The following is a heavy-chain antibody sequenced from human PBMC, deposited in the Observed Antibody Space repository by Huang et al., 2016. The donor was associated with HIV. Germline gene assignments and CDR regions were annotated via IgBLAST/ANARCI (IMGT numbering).Heavy chain of an antibody. V-gene: IGHV3-74*01. J-gene: IGHJ4*02. CDR2: INSEGSST. CDR1: GFSISSYW. CDR3: ARDPRIQSWLNFFDY. D-gene: IGHD3-22*01. Sequence: EVQLVESAGGLVQPGGSLRLSCAASGFSISSYWMHWVRHAPGKGLWCVARINSEGSSTSYADSGKGRFTIARDNAKNTLYLQMNSLRAEDTAVYYCARDPRIQSWLNFFDYWGQGTLVSVSS.